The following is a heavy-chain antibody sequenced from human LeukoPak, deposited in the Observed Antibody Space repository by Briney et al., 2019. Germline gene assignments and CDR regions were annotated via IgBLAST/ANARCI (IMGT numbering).Heavy chain of an antibody. CDR2: INPTSSSI. CDR3: VRSRRNSDRSYYYYYYDH. D-gene: IGHD3-22*01. V-gene: IGHV3-21*01. J-gene: IGHJ4*02. Sequence: GGSLRLSCVGSGFTFSDFSINWVRQAPGKGLEWVSSINPTSSSIYYADAVRGRFTISRDNAKSSLYLQMNGLTVEDTAVYYCVRSRRNSDRSYYYYYYDHWGQGILVTVSS. CDR1: GFTFSDFS.